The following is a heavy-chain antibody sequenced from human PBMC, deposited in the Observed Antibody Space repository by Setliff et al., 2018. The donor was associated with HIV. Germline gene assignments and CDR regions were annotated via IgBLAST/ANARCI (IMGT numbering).Heavy chain of an antibody. D-gene: IGHD6-6*01. Sequence: SETLSLTCTVSGGSISSHYWTWIRQPPGKELEWIGSIYYSGGPNYNPSLKSRVTMSVDTSKNQFSLKLTSVTAADTAVYFCARTDHTSSSDFWGQGTLVTVSS. V-gene: IGHV4-59*11. J-gene: IGHJ4*02. CDR1: GGSISSHY. CDR3: ARTDHTSSSDF. CDR2: IYYSGGP.